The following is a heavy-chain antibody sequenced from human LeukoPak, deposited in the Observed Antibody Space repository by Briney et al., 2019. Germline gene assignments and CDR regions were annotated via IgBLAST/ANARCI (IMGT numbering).Heavy chain of an antibody. CDR3: VRHRIVAVVAATLDAFDI. Sequence: NPSETLSRTCALSVYSISIGYDWAWLRQPPGTGVECIGSLSYGGSTYYNLSLKSPVSISVDTCKHQYSLKVNSVTAADTAVYYCVRHRIVAVVAATLDAFDIWGQGTKVTVSS. D-gene: IGHD2-15*01. J-gene: IGHJ3*02. CDR1: VYSISIGYD. V-gene: IGHV4-38-2*01. CDR2: LSYGGST.